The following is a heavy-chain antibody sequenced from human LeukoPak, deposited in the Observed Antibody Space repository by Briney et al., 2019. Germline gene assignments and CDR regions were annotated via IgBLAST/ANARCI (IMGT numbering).Heavy chain of an antibody. CDR1: GFTFDDYG. CDR2: INWNGGST. Sequence: GGSLRLSCAASGFTFDDYGMSWVRQAPGKGLEWVSGINWNGGSTGYADSVKGRFTISRDNAKNSLYLQMNRLRAEDTALYHCARAGSSWYGWFDPWDQGTLVTVSS. V-gene: IGHV3-20*01. J-gene: IGHJ5*02. D-gene: IGHD6-13*01. CDR3: ARAGSSWYGWFDP.